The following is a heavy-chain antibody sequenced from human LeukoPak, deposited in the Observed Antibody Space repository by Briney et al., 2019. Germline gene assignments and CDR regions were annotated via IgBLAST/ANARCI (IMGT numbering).Heavy chain of an antibody. CDR3: ARQTSDYYYYYMDV. CDR1: GGSISTSAFY. V-gene: IGHV4-39*01. CDR2: IYDSGNE. Sequence: PSETLSLTCTVSGGSISTSAFYWGWIRQPPGKGLEWIGRIYDSGNEFYNPSLKSRVTISADTSKNQFSLKLNSVTAADTAMYYCARQTSDYYYYYMDVWGEGITVTVSS. J-gene: IGHJ6*03.